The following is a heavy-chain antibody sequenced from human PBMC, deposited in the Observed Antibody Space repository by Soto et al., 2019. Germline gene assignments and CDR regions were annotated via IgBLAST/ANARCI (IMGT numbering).Heavy chain of an antibody. CDR3: TTYRGDYNFDH. CDR2: FDPDEAET. J-gene: IGHJ4*02. D-gene: IGHD4-17*01. Sequence: QVQLVQSGAEVKKPGASVKVSCKVSGYTLNEVAMHWVRQAPGKGLEWLGGFDPDEAETIYAQHFQGRVNMTEDTSTATVYMELRSLRSENTALYFCTTYRGDYNFDHWGQGTLVTVSS. CDR1: GYTLNEVA. V-gene: IGHV1-24*01.